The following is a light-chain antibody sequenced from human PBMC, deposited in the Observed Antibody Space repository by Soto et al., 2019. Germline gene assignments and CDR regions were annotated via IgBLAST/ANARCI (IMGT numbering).Light chain of an antibody. CDR1: QSVNSNL. J-gene: IGKJ2*01. Sequence: EIVLTQSPGTLSLSPGEGATVSCRASQSVNSNLLAWFQQKPGQAPRHLIHDAARRATGIPDRFSGSGSGTDFTLSISRLEPEDFAVYSCHQYVSSALSFGQGTKLEIK. CDR3: HQYVSSALS. V-gene: IGKV3-20*01. CDR2: DAA.